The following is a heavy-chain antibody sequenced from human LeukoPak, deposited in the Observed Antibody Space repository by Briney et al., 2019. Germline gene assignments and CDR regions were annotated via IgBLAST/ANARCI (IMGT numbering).Heavy chain of an antibody. CDR2: IYSGGST. CDR3: ARDLGGRGY. V-gene: IGHV3-53*01. D-gene: IGHD3-16*01. CDR1: GFTVSSDY. Sequence: AGGSLRLSCAASGFTVSSDYMSWVRQPPGKGLEWVSVIYSGGSTYYADSVKGRFTTSRDSSQNTVYLQMNSLRAEDTAVYYCARDLGGRGYWGQGTLVTVSS. J-gene: IGHJ4*02.